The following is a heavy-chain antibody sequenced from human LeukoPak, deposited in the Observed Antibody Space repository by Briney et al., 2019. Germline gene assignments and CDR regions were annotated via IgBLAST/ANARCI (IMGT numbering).Heavy chain of an antibody. Sequence: SETLSLTCTVSGGTISVYYWSWVRQPPGKGLEWIGYISHSGSINYNPSLQSRVTISTDTSNNQFSLNVRSATAADTAVYYCARSGDAYLLDYWGQGTLVTVSS. CDR2: ISHSGSI. CDR1: GGTISVYY. D-gene: IGHD5-24*01. V-gene: IGHV4-59*01. CDR3: ARSGDAYLLDY. J-gene: IGHJ4*02.